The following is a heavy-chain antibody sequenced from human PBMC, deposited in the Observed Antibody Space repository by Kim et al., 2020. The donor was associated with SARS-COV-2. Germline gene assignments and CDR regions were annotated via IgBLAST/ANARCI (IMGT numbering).Heavy chain of an antibody. CDR2: ISYDGSNK. CDR3: AKMGNYPVY. V-gene: IGHV3-30*18. J-gene: IGHJ4*02. Sequence: GGSLRLSCAASGFTFSSYGMHWVRQAPGKGLEWVAVISYDGSNKYYADSVKGRFTISRDNSKNTLYLQMNSLRAEDTAVYYCAKMGNYPVYWGQGTLVTVSS. CDR1: GFTFSSYG.